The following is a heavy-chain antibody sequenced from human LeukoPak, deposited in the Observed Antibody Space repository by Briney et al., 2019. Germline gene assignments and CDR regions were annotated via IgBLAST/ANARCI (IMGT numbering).Heavy chain of an antibody. CDR3: ARAAWYYDSSGYYFSGPVDY. D-gene: IGHD3-22*01. V-gene: IGHV4-59*01. Sequence: SETLSLTCTVSGGSISSYYWSWIRQPPGKGLEWIGYIFYSGCTNYNPSLKSRVTISVDTSKNQFSLKLSSVTAADTAVYYCARAAWYYDSSGYYFSGPVDYWGQGTLVTVSS. J-gene: IGHJ4*02. CDR1: GGSISSYY. CDR2: IFYSGCT.